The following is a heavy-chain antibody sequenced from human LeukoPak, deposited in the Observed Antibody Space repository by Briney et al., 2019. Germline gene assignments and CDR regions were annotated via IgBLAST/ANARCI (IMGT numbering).Heavy chain of an antibody. J-gene: IGHJ4*02. V-gene: IGHV1-69*05. CDR2: IIPIFGTA. CDR1: GGTFSSYA. D-gene: IGHD3-22*01. Sequence: SVKVSCKASGGTFSSYAISWVRQAPGRGLEWMGRIIPIFGTANYAQKFQGRVTITTDESTSTAYMELSSLRSEDTAMYYCASPRNGYYYYFDYWGQGTRVTVSS. CDR3: ASPRNGYYYYFDY.